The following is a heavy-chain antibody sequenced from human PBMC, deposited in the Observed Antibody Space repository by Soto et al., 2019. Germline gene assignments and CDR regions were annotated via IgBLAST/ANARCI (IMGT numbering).Heavy chain of an antibody. J-gene: IGHJ3*02. CDR2: IWYDGST. Sequence: GGSLRLSCAASGFTFSSYGMHWVRQAPGKGLEWVAVIWYDGSTFYADSVKGRFTISRDNSKNTVFLQMNSLRAEDTAVYYCARVPAEAFDIWGHGTMVTVSS. CDR1: GFTFSSYG. V-gene: IGHV3-33*01. CDR3: ARVPAEAFDI.